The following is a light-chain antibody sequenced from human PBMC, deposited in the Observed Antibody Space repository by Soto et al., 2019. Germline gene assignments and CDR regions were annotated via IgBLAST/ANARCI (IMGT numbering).Light chain of an antibody. CDR2: EAS. V-gene: IGKV1-5*01. Sequence: DIQMTQSPSTLSASVGDTVTITCRASQSVSRWLNWYQQKPGKAPRLLIYEASTMESGVPIRFSGSGSGTDFVLTITSLQPADSATYYCQQFNSKVWTFGQGTRVEI. CDR3: QQFNSKVWT. J-gene: IGKJ1*01. CDR1: QSVSRW.